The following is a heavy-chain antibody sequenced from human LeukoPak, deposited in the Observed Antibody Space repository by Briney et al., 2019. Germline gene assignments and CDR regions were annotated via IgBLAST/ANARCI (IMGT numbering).Heavy chain of an antibody. CDR1: GGSISSYY. D-gene: IGHD1-20*01. Sequence: SETLSLTCTVSGGSISSYYWSWIRQPPGKGLEWIGYISYSGSTNYIPSLKSRVTILVDTSKNQFFLKLSSVTAADTAVYYCARVITGTVDYWGQGTLVTVSS. V-gene: IGHV4-59*01. CDR3: ARVITGTVDY. CDR2: ISYSGST. J-gene: IGHJ4*02.